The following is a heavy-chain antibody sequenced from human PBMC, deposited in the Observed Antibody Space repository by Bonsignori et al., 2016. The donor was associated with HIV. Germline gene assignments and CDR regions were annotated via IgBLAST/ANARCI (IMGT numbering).Heavy chain of an antibody. J-gene: IGHJ4*02. D-gene: IGHD1-26*01. Sequence: WIRQPPGKGLEWIGEINHSGSTNYNPSLKSRVTISVDTSKNQFSLKLSSVTAADTAVYYCARGGKSTRGGSYPNGPFDYWGQGTLVTVSS. V-gene: IGHV4-34*01. CDR2: INHSGST. CDR3: ARGGKSTRGGSYPNGPFDY.